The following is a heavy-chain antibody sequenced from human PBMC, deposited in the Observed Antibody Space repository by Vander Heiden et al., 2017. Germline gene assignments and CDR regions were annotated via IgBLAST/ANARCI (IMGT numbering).Heavy chain of an antibody. Sequence: VQLVQSGAEVRTPGASLRTSVKGSVYTLTSKGRAGVRQTPGKGMEWIGFIYPGDYDIGQSPSCRGRVPISVDRTSSNGYLQWGSLKASDTAMYYCARLGYRDNVSGFDKWGQGKMVTVSS. CDR1: VYTLTSKG. V-gene: IGHV5-51*01. CDR2: IYPGDYDI. J-gene: IGHJ3*02. CDR3: ARLGYRDNVSGFDK. D-gene: IGHD4-17*01.